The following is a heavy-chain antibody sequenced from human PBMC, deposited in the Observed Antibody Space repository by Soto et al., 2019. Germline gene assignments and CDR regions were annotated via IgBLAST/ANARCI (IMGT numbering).Heavy chain of an antibody. CDR2: IIPVFQTA. CDR1: GGLFSSYP. CDR3: ARGGSGYTCFNEF. J-gene: IGHJ4*02. D-gene: IGHD3-22*01. V-gene: IGHV1-69*01. Sequence: QEQLVQSGAEVKKPGSSVKVSCKASGGLFSSYPISWVRQVPGQGLEWMGGIIPVFQTAYYTQRFQGRVTITADESTNTAYMELSCLRSEDTAIYYCARGGSGYTCFNEFWGQGPLVTVSS.